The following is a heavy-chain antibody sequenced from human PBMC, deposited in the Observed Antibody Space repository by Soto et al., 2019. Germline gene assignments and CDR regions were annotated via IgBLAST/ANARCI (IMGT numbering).Heavy chain of an antibody. CDR2: ISGSGVST. CDR3: AKAQCPYYYGSGRYYPFDI. D-gene: IGHD3-10*01. CDR1: GFTFSSYS. V-gene: IGHV3-23*01. J-gene: IGHJ3*02. Sequence: PGGSLRLSCAACGFTFSSYSISWVRQAPWKGLEWVSAISGSGVSTYYADSVKGRFTISRDNSKNTLYLQMNSLRAEDTAVYYCAKAQCPYYYGSGRYYPFDIWGQGTMVPVSS.